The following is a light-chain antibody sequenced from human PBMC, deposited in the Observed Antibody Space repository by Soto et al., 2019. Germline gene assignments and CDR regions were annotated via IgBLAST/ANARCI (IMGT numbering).Light chain of an antibody. J-gene: IGLJ2*01. CDR3: HSYDSSLTAVV. CDR1: SSNLGAGSD. V-gene: IGLV1-40*01. CDR2: GNT. Sequence: QAVVTQPPSVSGAPGQRVTISCTGSSSNLGAGSDVHWYQQLPGLAPKLLIFGNTNRPSGVPDRFSGSKSGTSASLAITGLQAEDEADYYCHSYDSSLTAVVFGGGTKLTVL.